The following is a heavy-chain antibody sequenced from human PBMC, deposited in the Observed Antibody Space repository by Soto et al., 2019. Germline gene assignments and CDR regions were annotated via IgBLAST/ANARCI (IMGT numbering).Heavy chain of an antibody. CDR1: GFTFSSYA. J-gene: IGHJ4*02. CDR3: ARGGSGSVKARHTSTWELDS. D-gene: IGHD1-26*01. Sequence: QVQLVESGGGVVQPGRSLRLSCAASGFTFSSYAMHWVRQAPGKGLEWVAVISYDGSNKYYADSVKGRFTISRDNSKNTLYLQMNCLRAEDTAVYYCARGGSGSVKARHTSTWELDSWGQGTLVTVSS. V-gene: IGHV3-30-3*01. CDR2: ISYDGSNK.